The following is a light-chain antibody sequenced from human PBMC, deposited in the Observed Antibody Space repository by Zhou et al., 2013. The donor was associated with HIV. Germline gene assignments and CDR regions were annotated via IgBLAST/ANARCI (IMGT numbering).Light chain of an antibody. V-gene: IGKV3-11*01. CDR3: QQRNNWPMYT. Sequence: EIVLTQSPGTLSLSPGERATLSCRASDSVSKYLSWYQQKVGQPPRLLIYDISKRATGIPARFSGSGSETDFSLTISCLQSEDFATYYCQQRNNWPMYTFGQGTKLEIK. CDR2: DIS. CDR1: DSVSKY. J-gene: IGKJ2*01.